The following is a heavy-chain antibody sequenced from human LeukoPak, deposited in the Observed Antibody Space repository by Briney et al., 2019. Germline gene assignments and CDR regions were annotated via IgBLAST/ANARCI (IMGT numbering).Heavy chain of an antibody. V-gene: IGHV4-34*01. CDR2: INHSGST. Sequence: PSETLSLTCAVYGGSFSGYYWSWIRQPPGKGLEWIGEINHSGSTNYNPSLKSRVTISVDTSKNQFSLKLSSVTAADTAVYYCARHGGYSSGWLGYYFDYWGQGTLVTVSS. J-gene: IGHJ4*02. D-gene: IGHD6-19*01. CDR3: ARHGGYSSGWLGYYFDY. CDR1: GGSFSGYY.